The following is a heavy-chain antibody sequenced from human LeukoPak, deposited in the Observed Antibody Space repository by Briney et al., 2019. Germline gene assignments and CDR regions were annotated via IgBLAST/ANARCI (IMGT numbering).Heavy chain of an antibody. J-gene: IGHJ5*02. CDR2: ISYDGSNK. CDR1: GFTFSSYG. Sequence: GGSLRLSCAASGFTFSSYGMHWVRQAPGKGLEWVAVISYDGSNKYYADSVKGRFTISRDNSKNTLYLQMNSLRAEDTAVYYCAKDRGSISWGQGTLVTVSS. CDR3: AKDRGSIS. D-gene: IGHD3-10*01. V-gene: IGHV3-30*18.